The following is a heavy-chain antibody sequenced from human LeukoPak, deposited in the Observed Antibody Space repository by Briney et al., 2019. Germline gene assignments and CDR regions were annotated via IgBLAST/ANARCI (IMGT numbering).Heavy chain of an antibody. V-gene: IGHV4-39*01. Sequence: ASETLSLTCTVSGGSISSSSYYWGWIRQPPGKGLEWIGSIYYSGGTYYNPSLKSRVTISVDTSKNQFSLKLSSVTAADTAVYYCARRQLVHNWFDPWGQGTLVTVSS. J-gene: IGHJ5*02. CDR1: GGSISSSSYY. D-gene: IGHD6-13*01. CDR2: IYYSGGT. CDR3: ARRQLVHNWFDP.